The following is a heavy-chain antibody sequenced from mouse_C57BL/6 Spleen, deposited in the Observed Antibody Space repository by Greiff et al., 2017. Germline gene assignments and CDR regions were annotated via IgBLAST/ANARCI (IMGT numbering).Heavy chain of an antibody. J-gene: IGHJ1*03. CDR1: GYTFTDYY. Sequence: VQLQQSGAELVKPGASVKISCKASGYTFTDYYINWVKQRPGQGLEWIGKIGPGSGSTYYNEKFKGKATLTADKSSSTAYMQLSSLTSEDSAVYFCARLPIPNYYGSSYGYFDVWGTGTTVTVSS. CDR2: IGPGSGST. CDR3: ARLPIPNYYGSSYGYFDV. D-gene: IGHD1-1*01. V-gene: IGHV1-77*01.